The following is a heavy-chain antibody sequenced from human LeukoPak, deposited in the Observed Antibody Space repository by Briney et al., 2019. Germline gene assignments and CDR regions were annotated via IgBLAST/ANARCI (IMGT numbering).Heavy chain of an antibody. CDR1: GFTFGDYA. V-gene: IGHV3-49*04. CDR3: TRAFVVPAALAWAFDT. CDR2: IRSKAYGGTT. J-gene: IGHJ3*02. D-gene: IGHD2-2*01. Sequence: GGSLRLSCTASGFTFGDYAMSWVRQAPGKGLEWVGFIRSKAYGGTTEYAASVKGRFTISRDDSKSIAYLQMNSLKTEDTAVYYCTRAFVVPAALAWAFDTWGQGTMVTVSS.